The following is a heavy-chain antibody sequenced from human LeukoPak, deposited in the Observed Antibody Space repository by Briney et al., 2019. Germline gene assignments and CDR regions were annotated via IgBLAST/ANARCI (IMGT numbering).Heavy chain of an antibody. CDR1: GYTFTSYG. V-gene: IGHV1-18*01. CDR2: ISAYNGNT. Sequence: ASVKVSCKASGYTFTSYGISWVRQAPGQGLEWMGWISAYNGNTNYAQKLQGRVTMTTDTSTSTAYMELRSLRSDDTAVYYCAILYSRLDYFDYWGQGTLVTVSS. D-gene: IGHD2-15*01. J-gene: IGHJ4*02. CDR3: AILYSRLDYFDY.